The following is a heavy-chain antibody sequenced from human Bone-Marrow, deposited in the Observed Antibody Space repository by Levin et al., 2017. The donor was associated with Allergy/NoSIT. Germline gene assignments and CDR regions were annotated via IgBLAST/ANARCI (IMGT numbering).Heavy chain of an antibody. D-gene: IGHD3-10*01. V-gene: IGHV1-69*01. J-gene: IGHJ6*02. Sequence: KISCKASGGTFSSYAISWVRQAPGQGLEWMGGIIPIFGTANYAQKFQGRVTITADESTSTAYMELSSLRSEDTAVYYCASRGELTYYYGMDVWGQGTTVTVSS. CDR3: ASRGELTYYYGMDV. CDR1: GGTFSSYA. CDR2: IIPIFGTA.